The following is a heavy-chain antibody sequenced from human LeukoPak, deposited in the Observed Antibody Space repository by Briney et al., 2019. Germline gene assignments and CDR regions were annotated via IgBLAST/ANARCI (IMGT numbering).Heavy chain of an antibody. CDR2: IAPRATPT. CDR3: AKLVSAWSGYDY. J-gene: IGHJ4*02. CDR1: GFTFSTFS. D-gene: IGHD3-3*01. V-gene: IGHV3-23*01. Sequence: GGSLRLSCAASGFTFSTFSMTWVRQTPGRGPEWIAVIAPRATPTMYADSVKGRFTISRDNSKDTLYLQMNSLRAEDTAVYYCAKLVSAWSGYDYWGQGTLVTVSS.